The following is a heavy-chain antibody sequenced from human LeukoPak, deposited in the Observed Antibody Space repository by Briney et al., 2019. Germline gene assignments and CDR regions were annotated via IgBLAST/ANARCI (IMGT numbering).Heavy chain of an antibody. D-gene: IGHD2-2*02. CDR2: INHRGST. CDR3: ARRGRYCTGANCYTGYFQH. CDR1: GDSISSDYW. Sequence: SETLSLTCAVSGDSISSDYWWSWVRQPPGKGLEWIGEINHRGSTSYNPSLKSRVTISVDTSKKQFSLNLSSVTAADTAAYYCARRGRYCTGANCYTGYFQHWGQGTLVTVSS. V-gene: IGHV4-4*02. J-gene: IGHJ1*01.